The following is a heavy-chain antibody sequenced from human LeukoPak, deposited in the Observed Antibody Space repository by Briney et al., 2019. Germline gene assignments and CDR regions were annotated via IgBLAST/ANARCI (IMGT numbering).Heavy chain of an antibody. Sequence: ASLKVSCKASGYTFTGNYIHWVRQAPGQGLEWMGWINPNSGGTKYAQKFQGRVTMTRDTSITTAYMELSSLTSDDTAVYYCARGRFSGYGADWGQGTLVTVSS. CDR1: GYTFTGNY. D-gene: IGHD5-12*01. CDR3: ARGRFSGYGAD. CDR2: INPNSGGT. J-gene: IGHJ1*01. V-gene: IGHV1-2*02.